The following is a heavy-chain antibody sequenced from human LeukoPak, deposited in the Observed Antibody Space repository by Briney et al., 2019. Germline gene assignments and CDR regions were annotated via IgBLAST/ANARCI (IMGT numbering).Heavy chain of an antibody. CDR1: GFPFSNHA. CDR2: ISNGKT. CDR3: VREAGYCAPVCVKTNWFDP. V-gene: IGHV3-23*01. J-gene: IGHJ5*02. D-gene: IGHD2-15*01. Sequence: GGSLRLSCAASGFPFSNHAMSWVRQPPGKGLEWVAAISNGKTYYADSVRGRFAISRDDSTNTVYLHMNSLRDEDTALYHCVREAGYCAPVCVKTNWFDPWGQRTLVTVSS.